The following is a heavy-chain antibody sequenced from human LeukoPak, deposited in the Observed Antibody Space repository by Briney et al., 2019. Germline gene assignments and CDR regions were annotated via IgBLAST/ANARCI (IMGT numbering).Heavy chain of an antibody. V-gene: IGHV3-66*01. Sequence: GGSLRLSCAASGFTVSNNYMGWVRQAPAKGLEWVSVINTVGTTYYADSVRGRFTISRDNSKNTLYLQMNSLRVEDTAVYYCAGSLAYCGGDCRLGDYCGQRTLVTVSS. CDR2: INTVGTT. D-gene: IGHD2-21*02. J-gene: IGHJ4*02. CDR3: AGSLAYCGGDCRLGDY. CDR1: GFTVSNNY.